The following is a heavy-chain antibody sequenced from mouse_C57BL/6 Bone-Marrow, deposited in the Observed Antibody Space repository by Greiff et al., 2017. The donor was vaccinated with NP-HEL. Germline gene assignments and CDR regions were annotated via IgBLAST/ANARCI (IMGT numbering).Heavy chain of an antibody. D-gene: IGHD1-1*01. Sequence: VMLVESGPGLVQPSQSLSITCTVSGFSLTSYGVHWVRQSPGKGLEWLGVIWSGGSTDYNAAFISRLSISKDNSKSQVFFKMNSLQADDTAIYYCARNSVDYYGSSWFAYWGQGTLVTVSA. CDR1: GFSLTSYG. CDR2: IWSGGST. J-gene: IGHJ3*01. CDR3: ARNSVDYYGSSWFAY. V-gene: IGHV2-2*01.